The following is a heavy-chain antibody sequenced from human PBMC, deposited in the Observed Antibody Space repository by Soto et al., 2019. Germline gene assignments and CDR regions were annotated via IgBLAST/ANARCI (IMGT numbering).Heavy chain of an antibody. J-gene: IGHJ4*02. CDR2: ISGTGSST. Sequence: PGGSLRVSCAASGFTFSSYGMSWVRQVPGKGLEWVSGISGTGSSTYYADSVTGRFTISRDNSKNTLFLQVNSLRAEDTALYYCAKHHSSGRRYFDYWGQGTLVTVSS. V-gene: IGHV3-23*01. CDR3: AKHHSSGRRYFDY. CDR1: GFTFSSYG. D-gene: IGHD6-19*01.